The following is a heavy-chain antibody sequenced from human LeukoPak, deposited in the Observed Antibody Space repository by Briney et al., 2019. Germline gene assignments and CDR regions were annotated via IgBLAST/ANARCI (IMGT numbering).Heavy chain of an antibody. CDR1: RFTFSSYS. J-gene: IGHJ4*02. CDR2: ISSSSSYI. Sequence: GGSLRLSCAASRFTFSSYSMNWVRQAPGKGLEWVSSISSSSSYIYYADSVKGRFTISRDNAKNSLYLQMNSLRAEDTAVYYCARGRIAAAYQGGPDYWGQGTLVTVSS. D-gene: IGHD6-13*01. CDR3: ARGRIAAAYQGGPDY. V-gene: IGHV3-21*01.